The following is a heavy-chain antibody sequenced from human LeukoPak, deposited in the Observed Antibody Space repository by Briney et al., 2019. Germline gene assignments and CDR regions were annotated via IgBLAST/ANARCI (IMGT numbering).Heavy chain of an antibody. D-gene: IGHD3-10*01. CDR1: GFTVSSNY. CDR3: AREVVRGVVDY. J-gene: IGHJ4*02. V-gene: IGHV3-53*01. Sequence: GGSLRLSCAASGFTVSSNYMSWVRQAPGQGLEWVSVIYSGGSTYYGDSVKGRFTISRDNSKNTLYLQMKSLRAEDTAVYYCAREVVRGVVDYWGQGTLVTVSS. CDR2: IYSGGST.